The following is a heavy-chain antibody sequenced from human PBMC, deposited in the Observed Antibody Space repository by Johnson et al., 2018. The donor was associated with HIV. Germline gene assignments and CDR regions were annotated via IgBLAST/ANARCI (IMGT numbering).Heavy chain of an antibody. D-gene: IGHD3-22*01. CDR3: ARAEGDYYDSGGWGPDAFDI. J-gene: IGHJ3*02. Sequence: QVQLVESGGGVVQPGRSLRLSCAASGFTFSSYAMHWVRQAPGKGLEWVAVITYDGSNNYYAASEKGRFTISRDSSKNTLYLQMNSLRAEDTAVYYCARAEGDYYDSGGWGPDAFDIWGQGTRVIVSS. CDR1: GFTFSSYA. V-gene: IGHV3-30-3*01. CDR2: ITYDGSNN.